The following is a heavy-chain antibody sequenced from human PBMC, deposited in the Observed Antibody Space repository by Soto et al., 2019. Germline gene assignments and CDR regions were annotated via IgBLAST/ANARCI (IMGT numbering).Heavy chain of an antibody. D-gene: IGHD3-22*01. CDR3: ARLSRRGYDSSGYFR. CDR1: GGSISSSSYY. V-gene: IGHV4-39*01. CDR2: IYYSGST. J-gene: IGHJ4*02. Sequence: PSETLSLTCTVSGGSISSSSYYWGWIRQPPGKGLEWIGSIYYSGSTYYNPSLKSRVTISVDTSKNQFSLKLSSVAAADTAVYYCARLSRRGYDSSGYFRWGQGTLVTVSS.